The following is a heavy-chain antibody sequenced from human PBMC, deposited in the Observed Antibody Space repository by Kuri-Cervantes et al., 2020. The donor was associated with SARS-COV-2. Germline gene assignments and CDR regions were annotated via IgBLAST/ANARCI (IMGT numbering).Heavy chain of an antibody. J-gene: IGHJ4*02. CDR3: TRHDY. CDR1: GFTFSDSA. V-gene: IGHV3-73*01. Sequence: GESLKISCAASGFTFSDSAMHWVRQASGKGLEWVGRIRNKANGYATTYAASVSGRFTISRGDSKNTAYLQMNSLKTGDTALYYCTRHDYWGQGTLVTVSS. CDR2: IRNKANGYAT.